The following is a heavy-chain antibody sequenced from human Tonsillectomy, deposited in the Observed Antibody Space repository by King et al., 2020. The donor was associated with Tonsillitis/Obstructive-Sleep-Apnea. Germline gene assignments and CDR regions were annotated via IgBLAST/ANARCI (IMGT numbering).Heavy chain of an antibody. V-gene: IGHV3-33*01. CDR3: VRDKAEYSSSWRLKY. D-gene: IGHD6-6*01. J-gene: IGHJ4*02. Sequence: VQLVESGGGVVQPGRSLRLSCAGSGFSFSHYGIHWVRQVPGKGLEWVALIDYDGSDKYYGESVKGRFTISRDNSKNTVFLQMDRLRVEDTAGYYCVRDKAEYSSSWRLKYWGQGTLVTVSS. CDR2: IDYDGSDK. CDR1: GFSFSHYG.